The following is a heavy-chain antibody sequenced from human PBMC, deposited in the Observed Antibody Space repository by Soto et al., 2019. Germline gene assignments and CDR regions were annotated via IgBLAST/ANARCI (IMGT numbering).Heavy chain of an antibody. CDR1: GGSISSYY. CDR3: ARAAVTHERYHYGMDV. V-gene: IGHV4-59*01. J-gene: IGHJ6*02. D-gene: IGHD4-17*01. CDR2: IYYSGNT. Sequence: PSETLSLTCTVSGGSISSYYWSWIRQSPEKGLEWIGCIYYSGNTNYNPSLKSRVTISVNTSKNQFSLRLTSVTAADTAVYYCARAAVTHERYHYGMDVWGQGTTVTVSS.